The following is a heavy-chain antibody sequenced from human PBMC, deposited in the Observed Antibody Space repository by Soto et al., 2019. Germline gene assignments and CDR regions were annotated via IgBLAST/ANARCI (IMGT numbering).Heavy chain of an antibody. CDR1: GFTFDDYA. CDR2: ISWNGGRI. Sequence: GGSLRLSCAASGFTFDDYAMHWVRQGPGKGLEWVSSISWNGGRIAYADSVKGRFTISRDNGRNSLYLQMSSLRVEDTAIYYCVKDKLLGYDDYLWDTFEIWGQGTMVTVSS. CDR3: VKDKLLGYDDYLWDTFEI. V-gene: IGHV3-9*01. J-gene: IGHJ3*02. D-gene: IGHD4-17*01.